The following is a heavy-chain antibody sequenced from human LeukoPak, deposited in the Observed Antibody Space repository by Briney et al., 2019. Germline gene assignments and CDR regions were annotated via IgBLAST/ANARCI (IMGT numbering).Heavy chain of an antibody. J-gene: IGHJ4*02. Sequence: SETLSLTCTVSGGSISSYYWSWIRQPAGKGLEWIGRIYTSGSTNYNPSLKSRVTISVDTSKNQFSLKLSSVTAADTAVYYCARDYYYGSGSYFDYWGQGTLVTVSS. CDR1: GGSISSYY. D-gene: IGHD3-10*01. V-gene: IGHV4-4*07. CDR2: IYTSGST. CDR3: ARDYYYGSGSYFDY.